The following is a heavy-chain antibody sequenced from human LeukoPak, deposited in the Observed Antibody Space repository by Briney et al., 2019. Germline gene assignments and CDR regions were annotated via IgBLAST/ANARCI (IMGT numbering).Heavy chain of an antibody. V-gene: IGHV4-31*03. D-gene: IGHD4-11*01. CDR2: IYYSGST. CDR3: ARYRESNYVPNFDY. J-gene: IGHJ4*02. CDR1: GGSTSSGGYY. Sequence: SETLSLTCTVSGGSTSSGGYYWSWIRQHPGKGLEWIGYIYYSGSTYYNPSLKSRVTISVDTSKNQFSLKLSSVTAADTAVYYCARYRESNYVPNFDYWGQGTLVTASP.